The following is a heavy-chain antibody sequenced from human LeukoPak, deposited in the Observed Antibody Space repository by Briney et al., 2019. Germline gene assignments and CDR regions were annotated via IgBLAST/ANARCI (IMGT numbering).Heavy chain of an antibody. V-gene: IGHV4-34*01. CDR2: INHSGST. CDR1: GGSFSGYY. J-gene: IGHJ2*01. CDR3: ARVLGGYCSGGSCYYYWFFDF. Sequence: KASETLSLTCAVYGGSFSGYYWSWIRQPPGKGLEWIGEINHSGSTNYNPSLKSRVTISVDTSKNQFSLKLRSVTAADTAVYYCARVLGGYCSGGSCYYYWFFDFWGRGTLVTVSS. D-gene: IGHD2-15*01.